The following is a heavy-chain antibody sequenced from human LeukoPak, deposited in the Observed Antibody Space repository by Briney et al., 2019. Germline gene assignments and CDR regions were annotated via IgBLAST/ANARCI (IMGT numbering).Heavy chain of an antibody. Sequence: KPSETLSLTCAVSGYSIGSGYYWVWIRQPPGKGLEWIGSVYHTGSTYYHPSLKSRVTISLDTSKNQFSLRLTSVTAADTALYYCASHYYASSGSLFDSWGRGSLVTVSS. J-gene: IGHJ4*02. CDR1: GYSIGSGYY. CDR3: ASHYYASSGSLFDS. CDR2: VYHTGST. V-gene: IGHV4-38-2*01. D-gene: IGHD3-22*01.